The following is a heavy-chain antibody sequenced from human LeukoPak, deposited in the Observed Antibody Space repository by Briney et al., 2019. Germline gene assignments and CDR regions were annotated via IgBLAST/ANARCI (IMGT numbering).Heavy chain of an antibody. V-gene: IGHV4-38-2*02. D-gene: IGHD6-13*01. CDR3: ARGIAADGPPEF. CDR1: GYSISSDYY. Sequence: SETLSLTCTVSGYSISSDYYWGWIRQPPGKGLEWIGNIFHNGNTYYNPSLKSRVTISVDTSKNQFSLKLISVTAADTAVYYCARGIAADGPPEFWGQGTLVTVSS. CDR2: IFHNGNT. J-gene: IGHJ4*02.